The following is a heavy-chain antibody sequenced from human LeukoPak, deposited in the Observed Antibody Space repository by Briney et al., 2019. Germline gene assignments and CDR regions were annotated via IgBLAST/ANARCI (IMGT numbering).Heavy chain of an antibody. CDR2: ISSSSSTI. CDR1: GFTFSSYS. CDR3: AREISGMDV. Sequence: GGSLRLSCAASGFTFSSYSMNWVRQAPGKGLEWVSYISSSSSTIYYADSVKGRFTISRDNAKNSPYLQMNSLRAEDTAVYYCAREISGMDVWGQGTTVTVSS. V-gene: IGHV3-48*01. J-gene: IGHJ6*02.